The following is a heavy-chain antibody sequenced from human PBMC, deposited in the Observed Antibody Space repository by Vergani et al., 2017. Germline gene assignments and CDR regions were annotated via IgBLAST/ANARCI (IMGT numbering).Heavy chain of an antibody. V-gene: IGHV4-59*01. Sequence: QVQLQESGPGLVKPSETLSLTCTVSGGSISSYYWSWIRQPPGKGLEWIGYIYYSGSTNSNPSLKSRVTLSVDTSKNQFSLKLSSVTAADTAVYYCARGGMATMPFDYWGQGTLVTVSA. CDR3: ARGGMATMPFDY. CDR2: IYYSGST. CDR1: GGSISSYY. J-gene: IGHJ4*02. D-gene: IGHD5-24*01.